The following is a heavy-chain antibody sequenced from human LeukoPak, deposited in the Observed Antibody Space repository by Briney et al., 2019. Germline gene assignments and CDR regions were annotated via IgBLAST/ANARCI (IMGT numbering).Heavy chain of an antibody. D-gene: IGHD3-10*01. CDR3: ARDYQGRNYYGSGSLDY. CDR2: ISYDGSNK. CDR1: GFTFSSYG. Sequence: PGGSLRLSCAASGFTFSSYGMHWVRQAPGKGLEWVAVISYDGSNKYYADSVKGRFTISRDNSKNTLYLQMNSLRAEDTAVYYCARDYQGRNYYGSGSLDYWGQGTLVTVSS. J-gene: IGHJ4*02. V-gene: IGHV3-30*03.